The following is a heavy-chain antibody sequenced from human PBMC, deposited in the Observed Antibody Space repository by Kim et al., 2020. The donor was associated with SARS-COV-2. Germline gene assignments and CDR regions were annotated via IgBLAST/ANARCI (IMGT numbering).Heavy chain of an antibody. CDR2: LSSTGDTT. D-gene: IGHD6-13*01. CDR1: GFTFNSSA. J-gene: IGHJ2*01. V-gene: IGHV3-23*01. Sequence: GGSLRLSCAASGFTFNSSAVSWVRQAPGKGLEWVSALSSTGDTTYSAAAVKRRFTTSNDTSNTPLHLQINRLAADKAALYYWGKDLSAPPAGTWYFDLWGRGTLVTVSS. CDR3: GKDLSAPPAGTWYFDL.